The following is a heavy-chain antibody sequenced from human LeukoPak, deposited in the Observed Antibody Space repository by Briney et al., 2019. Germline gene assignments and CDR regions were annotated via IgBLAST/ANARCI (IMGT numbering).Heavy chain of an antibody. V-gene: IGHV1-69*04. Sequence: ASVKVSCKASGGTFSSYAISWVRQAPGQGLEWMGRIIPILGIANYAQKFQGRVTITADKSTSTAYMELSSLRAEDTAVYYCARDPPLYDDYNYFDYWGQGTLVTVSS. J-gene: IGHJ4*02. D-gene: IGHD4-17*01. CDR1: GGTFSSYA. CDR3: ARDPPLYDDYNYFDY. CDR2: IIPILGIA.